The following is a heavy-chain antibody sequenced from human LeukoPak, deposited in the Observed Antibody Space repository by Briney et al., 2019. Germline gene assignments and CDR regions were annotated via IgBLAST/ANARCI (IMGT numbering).Heavy chain of an antibody. J-gene: IGHJ3*02. CDR2: MNPNSGNT. Sequence: GASVKVSCKASGYTFTGYDINWVRQATGQGLERMGWMNPNSGNTDYAQKFQGRVTMTRNTSISTAYMELSSLRSEDTAVYYCAREGDWNDAFDIWGQGTMVTVSS. CDR1: GYTFTGYD. D-gene: IGHD1-1*01. V-gene: IGHV1-8*01. CDR3: AREGDWNDAFDI.